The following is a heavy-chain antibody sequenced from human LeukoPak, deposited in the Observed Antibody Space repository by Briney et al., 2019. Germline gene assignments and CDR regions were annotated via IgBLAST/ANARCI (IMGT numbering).Heavy chain of an antibody. CDR1: GGSISSYY. J-gene: IGHJ4*02. CDR2: IYTSGST. Sequence: PSETPSLTCTVSGGSISSYYWSWIRQPAGKGLEWIGRIYTSGSTNYNPSLKSRVTMSVDTSKNQFSLKLSSVTAADTAVYYCASETYGITGTPGSFDYWGQGTLVTVSS. CDR3: ASETYGITGTPGSFDY. V-gene: IGHV4-4*07. D-gene: IGHD1-7*01.